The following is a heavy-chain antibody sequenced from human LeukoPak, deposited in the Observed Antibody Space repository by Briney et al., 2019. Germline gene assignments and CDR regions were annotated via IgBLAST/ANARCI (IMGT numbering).Heavy chain of an antibody. CDR2: IYSGGST. CDR3: ARERIVGLFDY. V-gene: IGHV3-53*01. Sequence: PGGSLRPSCAASGFTVSSNYMSWVRQAPGKGLEWVSVIYSGGSTYYADSVKGRFTISRDNSKNTLYLQMNSLRAEDTAVYYCARERIVGLFDYWGQGTLVTVSS. D-gene: IGHD2-15*01. CDR1: GFTVSSNY. J-gene: IGHJ4*02.